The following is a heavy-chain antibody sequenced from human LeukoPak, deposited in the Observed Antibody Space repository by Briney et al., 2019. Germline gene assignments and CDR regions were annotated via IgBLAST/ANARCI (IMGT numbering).Heavy chain of an antibody. V-gene: IGHV4-34*01. Sequence: KPSETLALTCAVYGGSFSGYYWSWIRQPPGKGLEWIREINHSGSTNYNPSLKSRVTISVDTSKNQFSLKLSSVTAAATAVYYCARGPRLGNTVEDWLDPWGQGTLVTVSS. CDR3: ARGPRLGNTVEDWLDP. CDR2: INHSGST. J-gene: IGHJ5*02. D-gene: IGHD4-23*01. CDR1: GGSFSGYY.